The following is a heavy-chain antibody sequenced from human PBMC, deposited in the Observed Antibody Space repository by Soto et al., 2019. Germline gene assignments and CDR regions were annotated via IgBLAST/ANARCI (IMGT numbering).Heavy chain of an antibody. J-gene: IGHJ6*03. Sequence: GGSLRLSCTASGFTFGDYAMSWFRQAPGEGLEWVGFIRSKAFAETTQYAASVKGRFTISRDDSKSIAYLQMNSLKTEDTAVYYCSRRRKADSYYFYMDVWGKGTTVTVSS. CDR1: GFTFGDYA. V-gene: IGHV3-49*03. D-gene: IGHD6-13*01. CDR3: SRRRKADSYYFYMDV. CDR2: IRSKAFAETT.